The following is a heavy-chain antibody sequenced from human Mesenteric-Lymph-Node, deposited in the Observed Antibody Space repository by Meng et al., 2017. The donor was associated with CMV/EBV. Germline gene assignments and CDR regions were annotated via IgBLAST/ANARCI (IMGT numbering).Heavy chain of an antibody. D-gene: IGHD6-13*01. Sequence: SLMISCAGSGSTFDYYALYWVRQAPGEVLEWVSGISWSSGSIEDADSVKGRFTIVRDNVKTSLYLQMNNLSPEDTALYYCAKVGGSGQQLFRAYFDHWGQGTLVTVSS. CDR2: ISWSSGSI. V-gene: IGHV3-9*01. CDR3: AKVGGSGQQLFRAYFDH. CDR1: GSTFDYYA. J-gene: IGHJ4*02.